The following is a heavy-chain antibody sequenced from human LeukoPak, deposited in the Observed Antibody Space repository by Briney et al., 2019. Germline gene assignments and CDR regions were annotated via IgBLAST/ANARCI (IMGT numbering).Heavy chain of an antibody. J-gene: IGHJ4*02. D-gene: IGHD5-18*01. CDR1: GFSFSSYA. V-gene: IGHV3-23*01. CDR3: AKRGYSYGFLVYYFDY. CDR2: ISGSGGST. Sequence: GGSLSLSCAASGFSFSSYAMSWVRQAPGKGLEWVSAISGSGGSTYYADSVKGRFTISRDNSKNTLYLQMNSLRAEDTAVYYCAKRGYSYGFLVYYFDYWGQGTLVTVSS.